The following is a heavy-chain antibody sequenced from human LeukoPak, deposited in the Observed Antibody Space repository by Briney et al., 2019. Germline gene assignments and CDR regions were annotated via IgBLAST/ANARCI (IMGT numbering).Heavy chain of an antibody. CDR3: ARSPHILTGENFDY. J-gene: IGHJ4*02. CDR1: GYTFTGYY. D-gene: IGHD3-9*01. Sequence: ASVKVSCKASGYTFTGYYMHWVRQAPGEGLEWMGWINPNSGGTKYAQKFQGRVTMTRDTSITTAYMEMSRLRSDDTALYYCARSPHILTGENFDYWGQGTLVTVSS. CDR2: INPNSGGT. V-gene: IGHV1-2*02.